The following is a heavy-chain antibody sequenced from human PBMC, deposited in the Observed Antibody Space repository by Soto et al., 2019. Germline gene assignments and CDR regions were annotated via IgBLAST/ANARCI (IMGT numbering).Heavy chain of an antibody. CDR3: ASATYGIAARSEVDAFDI. Sequence: GGSLRLSCAASGFTFSSYSMNWVRQAPGKGLEWVSYISSSSSTIYYADSVKGRFTISRDNAKNSLYLQMNSLRAEDTAVYYCASATYGIAARSEVDAFDIWGQGTMVTVSS. CDR2: ISSSSSTI. J-gene: IGHJ3*02. V-gene: IGHV3-48*04. D-gene: IGHD6-6*01. CDR1: GFTFSSYS.